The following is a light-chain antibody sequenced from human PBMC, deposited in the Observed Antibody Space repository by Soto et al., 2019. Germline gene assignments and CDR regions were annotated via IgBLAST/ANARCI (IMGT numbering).Light chain of an antibody. CDR1: QSLLQSNGYNY. Sequence: EIVLTQSPLSLPVTPGEPASISCRSSQSLLQSNGYNYLAWYLQKPGQSPKLLIYLGSHRASGVPDRFSGSGSGTDFTLKISRVEAEDVGVYYCMQPLQTPRTFGQGTRVEIK. J-gene: IGKJ1*01. V-gene: IGKV2-28*01. CDR3: MQPLQTPRT. CDR2: LGS.